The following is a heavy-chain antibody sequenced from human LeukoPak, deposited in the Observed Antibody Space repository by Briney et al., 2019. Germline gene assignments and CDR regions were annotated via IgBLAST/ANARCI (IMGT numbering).Heavy chain of an antibody. CDR1: GFTFSSYA. CDR3: AKDDPNDYKPWIY. J-gene: IGHJ4*02. V-gene: IGHV3-23*01. D-gene: IGHD4-11*01. Sequence: GGSLRISCAASGFTFSSYAMSWVRQAPGKGLEWVSLISGSGDKTYYADSVKGRFTISRDNSKNTLYLQVNSLRADDTAVYYCAKDDPNDYKPWIYWGQGTLVIVSS. CDR2: ISGSGDKT.